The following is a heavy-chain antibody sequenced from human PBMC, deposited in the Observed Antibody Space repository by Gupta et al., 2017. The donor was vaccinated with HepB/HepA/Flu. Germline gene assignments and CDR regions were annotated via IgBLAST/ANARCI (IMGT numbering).Heavy chain of an antibody. Sequence: VQLQQTDAGLLRPSAALSVTCAVSGGSFSGYYWSWSRQPPGTGLEWIGEIIHSRSTNYNPSLKCRVTLSVDKSKKQFSLTLTSVTAADTAVYFCARGYYFDYWGQGALVSVSS. CDR3: ARGYYFDY. J-gene: IGHJ4*02. V-gene: IGHV4-34*01. CDR1: GGSFSGYY. CDR2: IIHSRST.